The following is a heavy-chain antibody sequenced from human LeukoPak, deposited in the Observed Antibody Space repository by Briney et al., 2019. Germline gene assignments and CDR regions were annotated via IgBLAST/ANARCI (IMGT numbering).Heavy chain of an antibody. Sequence: PSETLSLTCTVSGGSISSYYWSWIWQPPGKGLEWIGYIYYSGSTNYNPSLKSRVTISVDTSKNQFSLKLSSVTAADTAVYYCARGVKIEYSSSSRNWFSDLWGRGTLVTVSP. CDR3: ARGVKIEYSSSSRNWFSDL. D-gene: IGHD6-6*01. V-gene: IGHV4-59*08. J-gene: IGHJ2*01. CDR2: IYYSGST. CDR1: GGSISSYY.